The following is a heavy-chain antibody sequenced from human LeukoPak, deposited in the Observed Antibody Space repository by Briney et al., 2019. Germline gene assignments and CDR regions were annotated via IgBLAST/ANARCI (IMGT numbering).Heavy chain of an antibody. D-gene: IGHD7-27*01. Sequence: PSETLSLTCAVYGRSFSGYYWSWIRQPPGKGLEWTGEINHSGSTNYNPSLKSRVTISVDTSKNQFSLKLSSVTAADTAVYYCARGLWDFDYWGQGTLVTVSS. J-gene: IGHJ4*02. CDR2: INHSGST. CDR1: GRSFSGYY. V-gene: IGHV4-34*01. CDR3: ARGLWDFDY.